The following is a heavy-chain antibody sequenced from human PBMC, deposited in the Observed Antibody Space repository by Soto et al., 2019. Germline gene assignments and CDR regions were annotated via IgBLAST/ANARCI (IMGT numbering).Heavy chain of an antibody. CDR3: ARSIVVVTALDY. Sequence: PSETLSLTCTVSSASISTYYWSWIRQPPGKGLEWIGYIYYSGGTNYNPSLRSRVTISVDTSKNQFSLKVSSVTAADTAVYYCARSIVVVTALDYWGQGTLVTVSS. J-gene: IGHJ4*02. D-gene: IGHD2-21*02. V-gene: IGHV4-59*08. CDR2: IYYSGGT. CDR1: SASISTYY.